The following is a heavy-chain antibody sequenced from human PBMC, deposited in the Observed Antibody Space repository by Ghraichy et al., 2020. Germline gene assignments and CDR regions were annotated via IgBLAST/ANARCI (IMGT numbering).Heavy chain of an antibody. V-gene: IGHV4-38-2*02. Sequence: SQTLSLTCTVSGYSISSGYYWGWIRQPPGKGLEWIGSIYHSGSTYYNPSLKSRVTISVDTSKNQFSLKLSSVTAADTAVYYCARDRDYDFWSGYYVGWFDPWGQGTLVTVSS. D-gene: IGHD3-3*01. J-gene: IGHJ5*02. CDR1: GYSISSGYY. CDR3: ARDRDYDFWSGYYVGWFDP. CDR2: IYHSGST.